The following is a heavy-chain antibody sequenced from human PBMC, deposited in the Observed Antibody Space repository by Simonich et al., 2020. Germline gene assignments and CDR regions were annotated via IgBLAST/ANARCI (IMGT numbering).Heavy chain of an antibody. Sequence: QVQLQQWGAGLLKPSETLSLTCAVYGGYFSCYYWSWISQPPGKVLEWSGEINHIGRTNYQPSLSGRVTISVDTSKNQCSLKLSSVTASDTSVYYCARKGLVWGSPWYFDLWGRGTLVTVSS. V-gene: IGHV4-34*01. D-gene: IGHD7-27*01. CDR2: INHIGRT. CDR3: ARKGLVWGSPWYFDL. CDR1: GGYFSCYY. J-gene: IGHJ2*01.